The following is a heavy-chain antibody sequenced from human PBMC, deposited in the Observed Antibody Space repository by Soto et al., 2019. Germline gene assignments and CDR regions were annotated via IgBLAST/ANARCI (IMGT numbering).Heavy chain of an antibody. Sequence: QAHLVESGGGVVQPGGSLKISCAASGFTFTSSAMHWVRPAPGKGLEWVALMWYDRSQPYYAESVKGRFNISREDSNKMLFLHMSGLRAENTTVYYCSRDRSWPTGYYSGIDVWGQGTTVTVS. CDR1: GFTFTSSA. D-gene: IGHD1-1*01. CDR2: MWYDRSQP. CDR3: SRDRSWPTGYYSGIDV. J-gene: IGHJ6*02. V-gene: IGHV3-33*01.